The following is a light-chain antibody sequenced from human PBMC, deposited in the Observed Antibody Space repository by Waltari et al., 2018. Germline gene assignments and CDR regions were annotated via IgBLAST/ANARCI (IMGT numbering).Light chain of an antibody. J-gene: IGLJ7*01. CDR1: SANTGNNY. CDR3: GTWDSSLSGAV. V-gene: IGLV1-51*02. CDR2: EDS. Sequence: QSVLTQPPSVSAAPGQRVTISCSGGSANTGNNYVSWYRQFPGTAPKLLIHEDSERPSGIPGRFSGSKSGTSATLDITGLQAGDEADYYCGTWDSSLSGAVFGGGTHLTVL.